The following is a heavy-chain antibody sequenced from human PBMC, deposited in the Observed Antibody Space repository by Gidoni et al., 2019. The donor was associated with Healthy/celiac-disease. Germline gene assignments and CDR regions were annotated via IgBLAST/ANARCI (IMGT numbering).Heavy chain of an antibody. D-gene: IGHD5-18*01. CDR2: LYHSGST. J-gene: IGHJ5*02. V-gene: IGHV4-34*01. Sequence: QVQLQQWGAGLLKPSETLSLTCAVYGGSFSGYSWSWIRQPPGKGLEWIGELYHSGSTNYNPSLKSRVTISVDTSKNQFSLKLSSVTAADTAVYYCARDHFEGGYSYGYRGHHNWFDPWGQGTLVTVSS. CDR1: GGSFSGYS. CDR3: ARDHFEGGYSYGYRGHHNWFDP.